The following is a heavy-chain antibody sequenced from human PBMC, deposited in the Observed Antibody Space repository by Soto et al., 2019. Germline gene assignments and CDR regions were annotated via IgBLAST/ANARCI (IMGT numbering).Heavy chain of an antibody. Sequence: SLRLPCSASVLTFSTYEMNWVRQAPGKGLEWVSYIRGGGSPILYADSVKGRFTISRDNAKNSLYLQMNSLRAEDTAIYYCASKIFGTTYFDYWGQGALVTVSS. CDR2: IRGGGSPI. V-gene: IGHV3-48*03. CDR3: ASKIFGTTYFDY. J-gene: IGHJ4*02. CDR1: VLTFSTYE. D-gene: IGHD1-7*01.